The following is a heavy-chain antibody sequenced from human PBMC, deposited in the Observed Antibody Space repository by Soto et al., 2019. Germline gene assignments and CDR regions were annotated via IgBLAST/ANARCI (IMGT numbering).Heavy chain of an antibody. J-gene: IGHJ4*02. CDR1: GDSISRFY. D-gene: IGHD2-15*01. V-gene: IGHV4-59*07. Sequence: SDTLSLTXTVSGDSISRFYWSWIRQPPGKGLEWIGYISYSGSTNFNPSLKSRVTIFLDTSKNQLSLNLNSVTAVDTAVYYCGRLLSETLLVDFWGQGTLVTVSS. CDR3: GRLLSETLLVDF. CDR2: ISYSGST.